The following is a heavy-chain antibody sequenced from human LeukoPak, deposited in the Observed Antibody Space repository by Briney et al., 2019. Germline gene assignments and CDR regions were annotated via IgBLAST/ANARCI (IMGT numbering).Heavy chain of an antibody. CDR2: IIPIFGTA. Sequence: ASVKVSCKASGGTFSRFTISWVRQAPGQGLEWMGGIIPIFGTANYARKFQGRVTITADESTSTAYMELSSLRSEDTAVYYCARDEGSGSYYNIYYFDYWGQGTLVTVSS. D-gene: IGHD3-10*01. V-gene: IGHV1-69*13. CDR1: GGTFSRFT. J-gene: IGHJ4*02. CDR3: ARDEGSGSYYNIYYFDY.